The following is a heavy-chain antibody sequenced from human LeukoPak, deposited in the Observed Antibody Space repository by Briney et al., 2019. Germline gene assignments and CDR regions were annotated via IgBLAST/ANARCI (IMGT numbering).Heavy chain of an antibody. CDR2: ITYDGSDT. Sequence: GTSLRFSCAASGFNFRTYAFHWVRQAPGKGPEWMAFITYDGSDTYYADSVQGRFTLSRDNSQNTLYLQMNSLRAADTAVYYCARPGGYAFDMWGQGTMVTVSS. D-gene: IGHD3-10*01. J-gene: IGHJ3*02. CDR3: ARPGGYAFDM. CDR1: GFNFRTYA. V-gene: IGHV3-30*04.